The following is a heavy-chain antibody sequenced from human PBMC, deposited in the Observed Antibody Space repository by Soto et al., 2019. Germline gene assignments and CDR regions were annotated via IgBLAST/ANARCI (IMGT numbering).Heavy chain of an antibody. CDR2: LNPTTGNT. CDR3: TTILSLVATTDY. D-gene: IGHD5-12*01. V-gene: IGHV1-8*01. J-gene: IGHJ4*02. Sequence: ASVKVSSKASGYFFTSSDINWVRQATGQGLEWTGWLNPTTGNTGYAQNFQDRVTMTGNTSISTAYMELNSLKTEDTAVYYCTTILSLVATTDYWGQGTLVTVSS. CDR1: GYFFTSSD.